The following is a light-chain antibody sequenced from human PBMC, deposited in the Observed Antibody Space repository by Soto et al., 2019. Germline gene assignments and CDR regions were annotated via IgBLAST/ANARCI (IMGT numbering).Light chain of an antibody. CDR1: RSNIGAGHA. CDR3: QSYDPTLRTSL. V-gene: IGLV1-40*01. Sequence: QPVLTQPPSVSGAPGQRVTISCTGSRSNIGAGHAVHWYQQLPGTAPTLLIHSNNNRPSVVPDRFSGSKSGTSASLAIAGLQADDEDDYYCQSYDPTLRTSLFGGGTQLTVL. J-gene: IGLJ2*01. CDR2: SNN.